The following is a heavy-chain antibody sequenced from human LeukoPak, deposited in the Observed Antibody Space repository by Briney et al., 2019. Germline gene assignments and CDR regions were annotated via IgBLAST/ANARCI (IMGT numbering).Heavy chain of an antibody. J-gene: IGHJ5*02. CDR2: INPNSGGT. V-gene: IGHV1-2*06. Sequence: ASVKVSCKASGYTFTGSYMQWVRQAPGQGLEWMGRINPNSGGTNYAQKFQGRVTMTRDTSISTAYMELSRLRSDDTAVYYCAMQYDVLTGAPWGQGTLVTVSS. CDR1: GYTFTGSY. CDR3: AMQYDVLTGAP. D-gene: IGHD3-9*01.